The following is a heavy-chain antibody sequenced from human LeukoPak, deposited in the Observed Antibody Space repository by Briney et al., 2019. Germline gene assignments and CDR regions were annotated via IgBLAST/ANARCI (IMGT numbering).Heavy chain of an antibody. CDR3: ARGQGGSGSYYKR. V-gene: IGHV4-39*07. CDR1: GGSISSSSYY. J-gene: IGHJ4*02. D-gene: IGHD3-10*01. Sequence: SETLSLTCTVSGGSISSSSYYWSWIRQPPGKGLEWIGEINHSGSTNYNPSLKSRVTISVDTSKNQFSLKLSSVTAADTAVYYCARGQGGSGSYYKRWGQRTLVTVSS. CDR2: INHSGST.